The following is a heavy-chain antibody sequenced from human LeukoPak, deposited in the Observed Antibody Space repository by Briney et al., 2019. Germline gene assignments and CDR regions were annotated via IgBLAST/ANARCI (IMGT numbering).Heavy chain of an antibody. D-gene: IGHD2-2*01. J-gene: IGHJ4*02. Sequence: ASVKVSCETSGYTFTGSYLHWVRHVPGQGLEWMGWTNPSTGGTKSAQQFEGRVTMTRDTSNTTGYMELRSLRPDDTATYYCARGGAFCSITTCHEFDHWGQGTLVIVSS. CDR1: GYTFTGSY. V-gene: IGHV1-2*02. CDR2: TNPSTGGT. CDR3: ARGGAFCSITTCHEFDH.